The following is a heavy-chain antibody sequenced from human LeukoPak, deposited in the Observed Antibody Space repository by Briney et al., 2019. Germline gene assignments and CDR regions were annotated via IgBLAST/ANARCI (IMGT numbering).Heavy chain of an antibody. Sequence: GRSLRLSCAASGFTFSSYGMHWVRQAPGKGLEWVAVISYHGTNKYYADSVEGRFTISRDNSRNMLYLQMNSLRAEDTAVHYCAKYSDYGAPADWFDPRGQGTLVTVSP. V-gene: IGHV3-30*18. CDR1: GFTFSSYG. J-gene: IGHJ5*02. CDR2: ISYHGTNK. CDR3: AKYSDYGAPADWFDP. D-gene: IGHD4-17*01.